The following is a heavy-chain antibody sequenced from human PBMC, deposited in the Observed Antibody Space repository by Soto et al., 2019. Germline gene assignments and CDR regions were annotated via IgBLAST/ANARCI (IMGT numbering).Heavy chain of an antibody. J-gene: IGHJ6*02. CDR3: ASLLKSSIAARPYYYYGMDV. CDR2: IYYSGST. CDR1: EGTSISRGDC. V-gene: IGHV4-30-2*03. Sequence: CSVAEGTSISRGDCWSRKKQPPGKGLEWIGSIYYSGSTYYNPSLKSRVTISVDTSKNQFSLKLSSVTAADTAVYYCASLLKSSIAARPYYYYGMDVWVQGT. D-gene: IGHD6-6*01.